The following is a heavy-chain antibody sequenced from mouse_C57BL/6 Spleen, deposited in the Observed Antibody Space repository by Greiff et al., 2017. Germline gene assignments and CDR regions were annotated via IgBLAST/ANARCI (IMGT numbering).Heavy chain of an antibody. CDR2: IYPGNSDT. CDR1: GYTFTSYW. J-gene: IGHJ2*01. D-gene: IGHD1-1*01. CDR3: TLYYYGSRGFDY. V-gene: IGHV1-5*01. Sequence: VQLQQSGTVLARPGASVKMSCKTSGYTFTSYWMHWVKQRPGQGLEWIGAIYPGNSDTSYNQKFKGKAKLTAVTSASTAYMELSSLTNEDSAVYYCTLYYYGSRGFDYWGQGTTLTVSS.